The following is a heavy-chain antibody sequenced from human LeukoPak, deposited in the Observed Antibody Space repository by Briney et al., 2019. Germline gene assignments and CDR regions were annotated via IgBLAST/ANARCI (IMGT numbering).Heavy chain of an antibody. CDR2: ISANNGNT. V-gene: IGHV1-18*04. J-gene: IGHJ4*02. CDR1: GYIFTSYY. CDR3: ARGHIVLMVYGGCFDY. D-gene: IGHD2-8*01. Sequence: ASVKVSCKASGYIFTSYYMYWVRQAPGQGLEWMGWISANNGNTNYAQKLQGRVTMTTDTSTSTAYMELRSLRSDDTAVYYCARGHIVLMVYGGCFDYWGQGTLVTVSS.